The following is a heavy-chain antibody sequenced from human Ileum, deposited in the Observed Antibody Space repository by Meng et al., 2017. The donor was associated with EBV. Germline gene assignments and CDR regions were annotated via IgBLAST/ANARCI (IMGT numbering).Heavy chain of an antibody. CDR2: IYHSGST. D-gene: IGHD6-19*01. Sequence: VQLQERGPGLVEPSVTLCLTCGFSCGSISSSDWWSWVRQPPGKGLEWIGEIYHSGSTNYNPSLKSRVTISVDKSKNQFSLNLSSVTAADTAVYYCARVGQWLPIDYWGQGTLVTVSS. J-gene: IGHJ4*02. V-gene: IGHV4-4*02. CDR3: ARVGQWLPIDY. CDR1: CGSISSSDW.